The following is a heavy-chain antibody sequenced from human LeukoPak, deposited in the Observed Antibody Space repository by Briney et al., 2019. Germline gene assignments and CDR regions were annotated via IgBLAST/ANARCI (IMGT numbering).Heavy chain of an antibody. CDR1: GGSFSGYY. Sequence: SETLSLTCAVYGGSFSGYYWSWIRQPPGKGLEWIGEINHSGSTNYNPSLKSRVTISVDTSKNQFSLKLSSVTAADTAVYYCARVRLTGYYYYYGMDVWGKGTTVTVSS. J-gene: IGHJ6*04. CDR3: ARVRLTGYYYYYGMDV. CDR2: INHSGST. V-gene: IGHV4-34*01. D-gene: IGHD3-9*01.